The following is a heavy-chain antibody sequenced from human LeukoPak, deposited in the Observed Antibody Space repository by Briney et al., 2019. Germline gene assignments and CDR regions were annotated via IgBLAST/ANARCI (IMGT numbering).Heavy chain of an antibody. D-gene: IGHD5-18*01. V-gene: IGHV3-30*04. J-gene: IGHJ4*02. CDR1: GFTFSSYA. CDR2: ISYDGSNK. CDR3: AREERGYSYGYYFDY. Sequence: GGSLRLSCAASGFTFSSYAMHWVRQAPGKGLEWVAVISYDGSNKYYADSVKGRFTISRDNSKNTLYLQMNSLRAEDTAVYYCAREERGYSYGYYFDYWGQGTLVTVSS.